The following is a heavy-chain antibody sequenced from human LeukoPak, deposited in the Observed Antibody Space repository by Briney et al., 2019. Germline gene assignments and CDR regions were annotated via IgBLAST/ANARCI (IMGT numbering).Heavy chain of an antibody. J-gene: IGHJ5*02. CDR1: GDSVSSNSAA. D-gene: IGHD6-13*01. V-gene: IGHV6-1*01. CDR3: ARDKGKQQLVLGWFDP. CDR2: TYYRSKWYN. Sequence: SQTLSLTCAISGDSVSSNSAAWNWIRQSPSRGLEWLGRTYYRSKWYNDYAVSVKSRITINPDTSKNQFSLQLNSVTPEDTAVYYCARDKGKQQLVLGWFDPWGQGTLVTVSS.